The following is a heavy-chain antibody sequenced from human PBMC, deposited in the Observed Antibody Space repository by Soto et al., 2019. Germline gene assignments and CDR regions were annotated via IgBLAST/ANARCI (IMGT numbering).Heavy chain of an antibody. V-gene: IGHV3-72*01. Sequence: GSLRLSCAASGFTFSDHYMDWVRQAPGKGLEWVGRTRNKANSYTTEYAASVKGRFTISRDDSKNSLYLQMNSLKTEDTAVYYCARGYCSNGVCYRYIDLWGRGTLVTVSS. CDR3: ARGYCSNGVCYRYIDL. CDR2: TRNKANSYTT. D-gene: IGHD2-8*01. J-gene: IGHJ2*01. CDR1: GFTFSDHY.